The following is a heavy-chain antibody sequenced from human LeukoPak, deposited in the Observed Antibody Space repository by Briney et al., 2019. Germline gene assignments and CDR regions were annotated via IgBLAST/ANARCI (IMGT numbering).Heavy chain of an antibody. J-gene: IGHJ4*02. CDR3: AKEVNPLHYDFWSGCPDY. V-gene: IGHV3-43*02. Sequence: GGSLRLSCAASEFTFDDYAMHWVRQAPGKGLEWVSLISGDGGSTYYADSVKGRFTISRDNSKNSLYLQMNSLRTEDTALYYCAKEVNPLHYDFWSGCPDYWGQGTLVTVSS. CDR1: EFTFDDYA. D-gene: IGHD3-3*01. CDR2: ISGDGGST.